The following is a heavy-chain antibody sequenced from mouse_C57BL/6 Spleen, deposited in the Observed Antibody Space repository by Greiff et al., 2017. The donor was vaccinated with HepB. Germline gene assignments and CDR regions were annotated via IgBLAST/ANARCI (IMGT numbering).Heavy chain of an antibody. CDR1: GFTFSDYY. V-gene: IGHV5-12*01. CDR2: ISNGGGST. CDR3: ARLLLRYWYFDV. J-gene: IGHJ1*03. D-gene: IGHD1-1*01. Sequence: EVQLVESGGGLVQPGGSLKLSCAASGFTFSDYYMYWVRQTPEKRLEWVAYISNGGGSTYYPDTVKGRFTISRDNAKNTLYLQMSRLKSEDTAMYYCARLLLRYWYFDVWGTGTTVTVSS.